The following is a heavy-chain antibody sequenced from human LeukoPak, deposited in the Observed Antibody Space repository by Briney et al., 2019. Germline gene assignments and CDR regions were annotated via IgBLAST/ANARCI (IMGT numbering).Heavy chain of an antibody. V-gene: IGHV3-21*01. CDR1: GFTFSSYS. CDR3: ARERYNWNYAFDY. D-gene: IGHD1-7*01. J-gene: IGHJ4*02. CDR2: ISSSSGYI. Sequence: TGGSLRLSCAASGFTFSSYSMNWVRQAPGRGLEWVSYISSSSGYIYYADSVKGRFTISRGNAKNSLYLHLNSLRAEDTAVYYCARERYNWNYAFDYWGQGTLVTVSS.